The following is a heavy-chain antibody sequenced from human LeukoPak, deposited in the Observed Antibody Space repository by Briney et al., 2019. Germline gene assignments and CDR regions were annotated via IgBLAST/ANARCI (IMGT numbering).Heavy chain of an antibody. V-gene: IGHV1-8*01. CDR1: GYTFTSYD. J-gene: IGHJ6*02. Sequence: GASVKVSCKASGYTFTSYDINWVRQATGQGLEWMGWMNPNSGNTGYAQKFQGRVTMTRNTSISTAYMELSSLRPEDTAVYYCASSPPKVLVRGVIISKYYYYGMDVWGQGTTVTVSS. D-gene: IGHD3-10*01. CDR2: MNPNSGNT. CDR3: ASSPPKVLVRGVIISKYYYYGMDV.